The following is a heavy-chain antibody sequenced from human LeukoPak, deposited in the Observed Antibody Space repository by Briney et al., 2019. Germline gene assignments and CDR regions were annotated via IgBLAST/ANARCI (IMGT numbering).Heavy chain of an antibody. CDR2: IIPILGIA. CDR1: GGTFSSYT. D-gene: IGHD3/OR15-3a*01. V-gene: IGHV1-69*02. Sequence: SVKVSCKASGGTFSSYTISWVRQAPGQGLEWTGRIIPILGIANYAQKFQGRVTITADKSTSTAYMELSSLRSEDTAVYYCARWTDTYYFDYWGQGTLVTVSS. CDR3: ARWTDTYYFDY. J-gene: IGHJ4*02.